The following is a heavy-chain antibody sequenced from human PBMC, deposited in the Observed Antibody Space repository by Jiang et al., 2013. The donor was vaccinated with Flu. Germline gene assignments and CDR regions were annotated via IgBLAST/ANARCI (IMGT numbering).Heavy chain of an antibody. D-gene: IGHD1-26*01. V-gene: IGHV1-46*01. J-gene: IGHJ4*02. CDR3: ARAKGGILGVTDYSDY. Sequence: SGAEVKKPGASVKVSCKASGYTFTTDYIHWVRQAPGQGLEWMGVISPSVGSTKYARKLQGRVTMTRDTSTTTAFMELTSLTSEDTAVYYCARAKGGILGVTDYSDYWGQGTLVTVSS. CDR2: ISPSVGST. CDR1: GYTFTTDY.